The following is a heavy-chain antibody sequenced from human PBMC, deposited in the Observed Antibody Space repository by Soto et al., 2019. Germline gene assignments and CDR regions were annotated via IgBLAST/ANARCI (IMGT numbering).Heavy chain of an antibody. D-gene: IGHD3-22*01. Sequence: QIQLLQSGAEVKKPGTSVKVSCQASGYIFTTYGIIWVRQAPGQGLEWMGWINPNSGHTNYAQNLKDRVTMTTDTYTNSAYMELRRLRSNDTAVYFCARGQVVNFDNWFDPWGQGTLVTVSS. J-gene: IGHJ5*02. V-gene: IGHV1-18*01. CDR1: GYIFTTYG. CDR2: INPNSGHT. CDR3: ARGQVVNFDNWFDP.